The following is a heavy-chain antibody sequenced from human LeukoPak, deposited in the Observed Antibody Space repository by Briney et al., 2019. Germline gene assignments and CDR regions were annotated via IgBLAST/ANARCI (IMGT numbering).Heavy chain of an antibody. J-gene: IGHJ4*02. V-gene: IGHV4-34*01. CDR1: GGSFSGYY. CDR2: INHSGST. D-gene: IGHD6-19*01. Sequence: PSETLSLTCAVYGGSFSGYYWSWIRQPPGKGLEWIGEINHSGSTYYNPSLKSRVTISVDTSKNQFSLKLSSVTAADTAVYYCARPLLQWLEIDYWGQGTLVTVSS. CDR3: ARPLLQWLEIDY.